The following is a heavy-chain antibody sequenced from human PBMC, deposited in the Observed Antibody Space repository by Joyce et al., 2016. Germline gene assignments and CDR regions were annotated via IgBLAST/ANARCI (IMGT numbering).Heavy chain of an antibody. V-gene: IGHV3-74*01. CDR1: GFIFRDFR. Sequence: EVQLVETGGALVQPGGSLRLSCEGSGFIFRDFRLHWVRQVPGKSPVWIAYINKDGSSTLYAESVKGRFSVSRDNTKNMLFLEMKSLRAEGTAVYYCSRDDDDPFDYWGRGTLVTVAS. J-gene: IGHJ4*02. D-gene: IGHD3-3*01. CDR3: SRDDDDPFDY. CDR2: INKDGSST.